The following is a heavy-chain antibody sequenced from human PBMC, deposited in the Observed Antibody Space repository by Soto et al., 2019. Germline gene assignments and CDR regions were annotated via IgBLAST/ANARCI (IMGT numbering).Heavy chain of an antibody. Sequence: SETLSLTCTVSGGSISSSSYYWGWIRQPPGKGLEWIGSIYYSGSTYYNPSLKSRVTISVDTSKNQFSLKLSSVTAADTAVYYCARQKVSDNWNDASHYYYGMDVWGQGTTVTVSS. V-gene: IGHV4-39*01. CDR3: ARQKVSDNWNDASHYYYGMDV. J-gene: IGHJ6*02. D-gene: IGHD1-1*01. CDR2: IYYSGST. CDR1: GGSISSSSYY.